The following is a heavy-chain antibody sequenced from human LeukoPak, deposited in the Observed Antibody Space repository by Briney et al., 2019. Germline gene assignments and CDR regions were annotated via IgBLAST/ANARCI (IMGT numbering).Heavy chain of an antibody. CDR2: IYPGDSDT. Sequence: GASLKISCKGSGYSFTSYWIAWVRQMPGKGLEWMGIIYPGDSDTRYSPSFQGQVTISADKSISTAYLQWSSLKASDTAMYYCARYCSGGSCYSRDAFDIWGQGTMVTVSS. CDR1: GYSFTSYW. J-gene: IGHJ3*02. V-gene: IGHV5-51*01. CDR3: ARYCSGGSCYSRDAFDI. D-gene: IGHD2-15*01.